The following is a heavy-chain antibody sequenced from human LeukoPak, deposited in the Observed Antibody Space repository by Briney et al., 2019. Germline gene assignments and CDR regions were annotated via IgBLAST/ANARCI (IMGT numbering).Heavy chain of an antibody. D-gene: IGHD6-19*01. CDR1: GFTFSSYA. J-gene: IGHJ4*02. V-gene: IGHV3-23*01. CDR3: ARDFAVAGTELDY. Sequence: PGGSLRLSCAASGFTFSSYAMSWVRQAPGKGLEWVSAISGSGGSTYYADSVKGRFTISRDNSKNTLYLQMNSLRAEDTAVYYCARDFAVAGTELDYWGQGTLVTVSS. CDR2: ISGSGGST.